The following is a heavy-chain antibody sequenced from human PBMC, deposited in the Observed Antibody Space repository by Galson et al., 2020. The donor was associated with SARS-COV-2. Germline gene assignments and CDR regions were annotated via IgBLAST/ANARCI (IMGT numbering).Heavy chain of an antibody. CDR2: IAHSGGT. Sequence: SETLSLTCAVSGTSISSGSYSWNWSRQPPGKGLEWIGYIAHSGGTYYNPSLKSRVTISGDRSKNQFSLRLSSVTAADTAVYYCARLHYGEYAPEAFDIWGPGTRVTV. V-gene: IGHV4-30-2*01. D-gene: IGHD4-17*01. J-gene: IGHJ3*02. CDR1: GTSISSGSYS. CDR3: ARLHYGEYAPEAFDI.